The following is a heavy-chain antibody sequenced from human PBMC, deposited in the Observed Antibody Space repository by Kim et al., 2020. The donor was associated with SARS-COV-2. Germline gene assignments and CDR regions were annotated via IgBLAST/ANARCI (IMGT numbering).Heavy chain of an antibody. CDR3: ARGPTSVSNPYYFDS. V-gene: IGHV5-51*01. D-gene: IGHD1-26*01. J-gene: IGHJ4*01. Sequence: GESLKISCKGSGYTFTNFWIGWVRQMPGRGLEWMGIIYPGDSDTRYSPSFQGRVTISADNSINTAYLQWGSLRASDTAMYYCARGPTSVSNPYYFDSWGQGTLLTVSS. CDR2: IYPGDSDT. CDR1: GYTFTNFW.